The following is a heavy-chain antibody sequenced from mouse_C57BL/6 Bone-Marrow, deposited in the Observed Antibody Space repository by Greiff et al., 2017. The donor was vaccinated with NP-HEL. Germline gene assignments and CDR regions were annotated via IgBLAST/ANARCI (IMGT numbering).Heavy chain of an antibody. CDR3: AREEAWFAY. CDR1: GYTFTSYW. CDR2: IDPSDSYT. V-gene: IGHV1-50*01. Sequence: QVQLQQPGAELVKPGASVKLSCKASGYTFTSYWMQWVKKRPGQGLEWIGEIDPSDSYTNYNQKFKGKATFTVDTSSSTAYMQLSSLTSEDSAVYYCAREEAWFAYWGQGTLVTVSA. J-gene: IGHJ3*01.